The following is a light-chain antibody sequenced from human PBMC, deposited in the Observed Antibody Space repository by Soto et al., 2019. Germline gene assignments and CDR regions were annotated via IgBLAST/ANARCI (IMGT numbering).Light chain of an antibody. CDR3: QQYNDWPPWT. CDR1: QSISSH. Sequence: EIVMTQSPATLSVSPGERATLSCRASQSISSHLVWYQQKPGQAPRLVIYGASIRVTGIPARFSGSGSGTEFTLTISSVQSEDFAVYYCQQYNDWPPWTFGQGTKVEIK. CDR2: GAS. V-gene: IGKV3D-15*01. J-gene: IGKJ1*01.